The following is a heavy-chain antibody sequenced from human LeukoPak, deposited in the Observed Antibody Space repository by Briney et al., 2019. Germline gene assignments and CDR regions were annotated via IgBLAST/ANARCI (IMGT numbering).Heavy chain of an antibody. V-gene: IGHV3-7*01. CDR3: ARDGFVGAADY. CDR1: ESTFSGYW. J-gene: IGHJ4*02. D-gene: IGHD6-13*01. CDR2: INQGGSEK. Sequence: GGSLRLSCAASESTFSGYWMNWVRQAPGKGPEWVANINQGGSEKHYVDSVKGRFTISRDNAKNSLFLQMNSLRVEDTAVFYCARDGFVGAADYWGQGTLVTVSS.